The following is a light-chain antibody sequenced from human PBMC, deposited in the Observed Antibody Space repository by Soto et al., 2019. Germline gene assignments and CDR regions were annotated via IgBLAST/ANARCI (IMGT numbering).Light chain of an antibody. CDR2: KAS. J-gene: IGKJ4*01. V-gene: IGKV1-5*03. Sequence: DIQLTQSPSTLPASVGDRVTITCRANRSISTWLSWYQQKPGKAPNLLIYKASRLETGVPHRFSGSGSGTEFTLTISLLQPDDFATYYCQKYNSYSPLTFGGGTKVDIK. CDR3: QKYNSYSPLT. CDR1: RSISTW.